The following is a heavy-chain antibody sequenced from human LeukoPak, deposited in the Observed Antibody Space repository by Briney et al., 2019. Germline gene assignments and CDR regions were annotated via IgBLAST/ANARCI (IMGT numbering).Heavy chain of an antibody. V-gene: IGHV3-30*02. CDR2: IRYDGSTK. CDR1: GFTFSSYG. J-gene: IGHJ6*03. Sequence: GGSLRLSCAASGFTFSSYGMHWVRQAPGKGLEWVAFIRYDGSTKYYADSVKGRFTISRDNSKNTLYLQMNSLRAEDTAVYYCAKDLRVYYGSGSYYSYYYYYMDVWGKGTTVTISS. D-gene: IGHD3-10*01. CDR3: AKDLRVYYGSGSYYSYYYYYMDV.